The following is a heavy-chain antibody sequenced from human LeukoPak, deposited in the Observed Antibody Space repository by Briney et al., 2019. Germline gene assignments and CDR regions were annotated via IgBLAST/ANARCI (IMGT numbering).Heavy chain of an antibody. CDR1: GYTFTGYY. J-gene: IGHJ5*02. D-gene: IGHD4-17*01. CDR2: IHPNSGGT. CDR3: ARDLTTVSTELDP. Sequence: ASVKVSCKTSGYTFTGYYMHWVRQAPGQGLEWMGWIHPNSGGTKYAQKFQGRVTMTRDTSISTAYMELSRLRSDDTTVYYCARDLTTVSTELDPWGQGTLVTVSS. V-gene: IGHV1-2*02.